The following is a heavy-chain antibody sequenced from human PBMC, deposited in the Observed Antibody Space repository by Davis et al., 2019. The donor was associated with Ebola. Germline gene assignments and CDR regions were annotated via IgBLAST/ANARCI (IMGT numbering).Heavy chain of an antibody. V-gene: IGHV3-23*01. CDR3: AKDRPYYDFWSGRPGYMDV. D-gene: IGHD3-3*01. CDR2: ISGSGGST. Sequence: GESLKISCAASGFTFSSYAMSWVRQAPGKGLEWVSAISGSGGSTYYADSVKGRFTISRDNSKNTLYLQMNSLRAEDTAVYYCAKDRPYYDFWSGRPGYMDVWGKGTTVTVSS. CDR1: GFTFSSYA. J-gene: IGHJ6*03.